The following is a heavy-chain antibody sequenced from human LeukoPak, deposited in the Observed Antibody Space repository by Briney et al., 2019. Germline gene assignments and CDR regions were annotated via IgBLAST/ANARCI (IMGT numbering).Heavy chain of an antibody. V-gene: IGHV4-59*12. CDR3: ARSHYYDSSGYYGLYFDY. D-gene: IGHD3-22*01. CDR1: GGSISSYY. J-gene: IGHJ4*02. CDR2: IYYSGST. Sequence: PSETLSLTCTVSGGSISSYYWSWIRQPPGKGLEWIGYIYYSGSTNYNPSLKSRVTISVDTSKNQFSLKLSSVTAADTAVYYCARSHYYDSSGYYGLYFDYWGQGTLVTVSS.